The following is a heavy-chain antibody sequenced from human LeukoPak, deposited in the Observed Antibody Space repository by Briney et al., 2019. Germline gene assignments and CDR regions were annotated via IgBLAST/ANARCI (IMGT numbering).Heavy chain of an antibody. CDR2: ISAYNGNT. CDR1: GYTFTSYG. Sequence: ASVKVSCKASGYTFTSYGISWVRQAPGQGLEWMGWISAYNGNTNYAQKLQGRVTMTTDTSTSTVYMELSSLRSEDTAVYYCARLKDSTSVAFDYWGQGTLVTVSS. V-gene: IGHV1-18*01. CDR3: ARLKDSTSVAFDY. D-gene: IGHD2/OR15-2a*01. J-gene: IGHJ4*02.